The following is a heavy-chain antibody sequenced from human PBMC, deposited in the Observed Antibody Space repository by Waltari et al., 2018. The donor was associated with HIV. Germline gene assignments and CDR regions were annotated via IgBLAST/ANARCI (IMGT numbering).Heavy chain of an antibody. Sequence: QLQLQESGPGLVKPSETLSLTCTVSGGSISSSSYYWGWIRQPPGKGLEWIGSIYYSGSTYYNPSLKSRVTISVDTSKNQFSLKLSSVTAADTAVYYCAREGGYCSGGSCYPFDYWGQGTLVTVSS. CDR2: IYYSGST. J-gene: IGHJ4*02. CDR3: AREGGYCSGGSCYPFDY. CDR1: GGSISSSSYY. D-gene: IGHD2-15*01. V-gene: IGHV4-39*07.